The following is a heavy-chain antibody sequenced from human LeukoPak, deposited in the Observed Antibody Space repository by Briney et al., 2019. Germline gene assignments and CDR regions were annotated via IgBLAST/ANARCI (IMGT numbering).Heavy chain of an antibody. CDR3: TSPLPLGTSQDV. V-gene: IGHV3-15*01. D-gene: IGHD2-8*01. Sequence: GGSLRLSCAASGFTFSNAWMSWVRQAPGKGLEWVGRIKSKTDGGTTDYAAPVKGRFTISRDDSKNTLYLQMNSLKTEDTAVYYCTSPLPLGTSQDVWGKGTTVTVSS. CDR1: GFTFSNAW. CDR2: IKSKTDGGTT. J-gene: IGHJ6*04.